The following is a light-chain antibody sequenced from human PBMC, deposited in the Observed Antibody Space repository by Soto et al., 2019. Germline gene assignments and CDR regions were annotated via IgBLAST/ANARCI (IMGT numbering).Light chain of an antibody. CDR1: SSDVGGYNY. Sequence: QSALTQPASVSRSPGQSITISCTGASSDVGGYNYVSWYQQHPGKAPKLVIYGVSYRPSGVSHRFSGSKSGNTASLTISGLQAEDEADYYCSSYTSSGTSVFGTGTKLTVL. J-gene: IGLJ1*01. CDR3: SSYTSSGTSV. V-gene: IGLV2-14*01. CDR2: GVS.